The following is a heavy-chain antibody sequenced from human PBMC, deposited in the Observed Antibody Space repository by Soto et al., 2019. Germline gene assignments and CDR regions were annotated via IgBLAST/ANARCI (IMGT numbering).Heavy chain of an antibody. CDR3: ARDSEYYYGSGSYFPYYYGMDV. V-gene: IGHV1-46*01. CDR1: GCTFTSYY. CDR2: INPSGDST. D-gene: IGHD3-10*01. J-gene: IGHJ6*02. Sequence: ASVKVSCKASGCTFTSYYMHWVRQAPGQGLEWMGIINPSGDSTSYAQKFQGRVTMTRDTSTSTVYMELSSLRSEDTAVYYCARDSEYYYGSGSYFPYYYGMDVWGQGTTVTVSS.